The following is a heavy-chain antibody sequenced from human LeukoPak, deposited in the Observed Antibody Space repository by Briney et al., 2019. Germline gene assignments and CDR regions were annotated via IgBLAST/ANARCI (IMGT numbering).Heavy chain of an antibody. CDR1: GFTFSSYA. Sequence: QAGGSLRLSCAASGFTFSSYAMSWVRQAPGKGLEWVSAISGSGGSTYYADSVKGRFTISRDNSKNTLYLQMNSLRAEDTAVYYCAKDPLLTYYYDSSGFDDYWGQGTLVTVSS. CDR3: AKDPLLTYYYDSSGFDDY. J-gene: IGHJ4*02. CDR2: ISGSGGST. D-gene: IGHD3-22*01. V-gene: IGHV3-23*01.